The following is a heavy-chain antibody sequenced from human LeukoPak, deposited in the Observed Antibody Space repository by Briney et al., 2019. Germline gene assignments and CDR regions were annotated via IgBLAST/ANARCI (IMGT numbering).Heavy chain of an antibody. V-gene: IGHV3-7*03. J-gene: IGHJ4*02. CDR2: INDGGSGK. D-gene: IGHD4-17*01. CDR1: GFVFSNYW. Sequence: GGSLRLSCAASGFVFSNYWMTWVRQAPGKGLEWVVSINDGGSGKYYVDSVKGRFTISRDNAQKSLYLEMHSLRAEDTAVYYCARAVTSTEGYWGQGTLVTVSS. CDR3: ARAVTSTEGY.